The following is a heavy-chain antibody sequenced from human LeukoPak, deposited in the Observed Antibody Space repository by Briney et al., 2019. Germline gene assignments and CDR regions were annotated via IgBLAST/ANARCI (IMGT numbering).Heavy chain of an antibody. Sequence: ASVKVSCKASGYTFNNYGISWVRQAPGQGLEWVGWVTSYNGDTNYAQRFHGRVTMSTDTSTSTAYMERRSLRFDDTAIYYCAKDWHILSGRNCFDPWGQGTLVTVSS. D-gene: IGHD3-9*01. CDR3: AKDWHILSGRNCFDP. V-gene: IGHV1-18*01. J-gene: IGHJ5*02. CDR1: GYTFNNYG. CDR2: VTSYNGDT.